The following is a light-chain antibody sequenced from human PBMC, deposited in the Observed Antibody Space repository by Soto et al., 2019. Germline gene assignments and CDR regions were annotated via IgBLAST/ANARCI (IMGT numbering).Light chain of an antibody. CDR2: AAS. CDR3: QQSHSVPFT. V-gene: IGKV1-39*01. Sequence: DIQMTQSPLSLSASVGDRVTITCRASQSISDYVNWYQQKPGKAPKLLIFAASSLPSGVPSRFSGSGSGTDFTLAIANVQPEDYATYHCQQSHSVPFTFGPGTK. CDR1: QSISDY. J-gene: IGKJ3*01.